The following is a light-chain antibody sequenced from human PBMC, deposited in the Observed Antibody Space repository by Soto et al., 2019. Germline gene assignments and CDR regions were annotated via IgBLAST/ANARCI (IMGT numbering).Light chain of an antibody. CDR2: DAS. CDR3: QQYHNLPLT. J-gene: IGKJ4*01. CDR1: PDISNH. V-gene: IGKV1-33*01. Sequence: DLQMTQSPSSLSASVGDRVIISCQASPDISNHLNWYQQKPGKAPKLLIYDASNLEIGVPSRFSGSGSGTYFTFTISSLQPEDIATYYFQQYHNLPLTFGGGTKVESK.